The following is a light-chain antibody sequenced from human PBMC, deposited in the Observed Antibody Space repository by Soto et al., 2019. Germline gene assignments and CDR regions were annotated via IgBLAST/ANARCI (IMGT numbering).Light chain of an antibody. CDR1: QSDSSSY. CDR3: QQYGSSPLLT. CDR2: GAS. V-gene: IGKV3-20*01. J-gene: IGKJ4*01. Sequence: EIVLTQSPGTLSLSPWERATLSCRASQSDSSSYLAWYQQKPGQAPRLLIYGASSRATGIPDRFSGSGSGTDFTLTISRLEPEDFSVYYCQQYGSSPLLTFGGGTKVEIK.